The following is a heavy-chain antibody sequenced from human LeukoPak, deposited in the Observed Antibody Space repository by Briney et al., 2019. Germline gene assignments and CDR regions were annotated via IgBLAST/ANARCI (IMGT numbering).Heavy chain of an antibody. Sequence: GASVKVSCKASGYTFSNYGISWVRQAPGQGLEWMGWISSYNDNTNYAQKLQGRVTMTTDTSASTAYMELRSLRSDDTAVYYCAWGTYYYGSGSYSGGDSFYYYYMDVWGKGTTVTVSS. V-gene: IGHV1-18*01. CDR3: AWGTYYYGSGSYSGGDSFYYYYMDV. CDR2: ISSYNDNT. J-gene: IGHJ6*03. D-gene: IGHD3-10*01. CDR1: GYTFSNYG.